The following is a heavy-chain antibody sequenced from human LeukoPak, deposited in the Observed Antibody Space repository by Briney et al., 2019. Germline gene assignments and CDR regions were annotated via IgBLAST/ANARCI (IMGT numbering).Heavy chain of an antibody. J-gene: IGHJ6*02. CDR1: GYTFTSYG. D-gene: IGHD3-22*01. CDR2: ISAYNGNT. Sequence: VASVKVSCKAPGYTFTSYGISWVRQAPGQGLGWMGWISAYNGNTNYAQKLQGRVTITADESTSTAYMELSSLRSEDTAVYYCARAARPLYYYDSSGSLSYGMDVWGQGTTVTVSS. CDR3: ARAARPLYYYDSSGSLSYGMDV. V-gene: IGHV1-18*01.